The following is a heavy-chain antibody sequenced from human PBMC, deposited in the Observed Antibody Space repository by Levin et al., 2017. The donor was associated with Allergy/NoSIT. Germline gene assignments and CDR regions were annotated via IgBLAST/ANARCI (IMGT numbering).Heavy chain of an antibody. J-gene: IGHJ4*02. Sequence: GESLKISCKASGYTFTSYYMHWVRQAPGQGLEWMGIINPSGGSTSYAQKFQGRVTMTRDTSTSTVYMELSSLRSEDTAVYYCARGPTYYDILTGYYNGFDYWGQGTLVTVSS. V-gene: IGHV1-46*03. CDR3: ARGPTYYDILTGYYNGFDY. CDR2: INPSGGST. D-gene: IGHD3-9*01. CDR1: GYTFTSYY.